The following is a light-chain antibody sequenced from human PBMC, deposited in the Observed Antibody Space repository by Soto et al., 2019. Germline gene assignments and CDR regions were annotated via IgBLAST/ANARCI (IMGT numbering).Light chain of an antibody. CDR3: QQYNNWPFS. CDR2: DVS. Sequence: TQSPGTLSVSPGERATLSCRAAQCVTTNFAWYQQKSGQSPRLLIYDVSNRATGVPARFSGSGSETDFTLTISGLRSEDSAVYFCQQYNNWPFSFGQGTRLEIK. CDR1: QCVTTN. J-gene: IGKJ5*01. V-gene: IGKV3-15*01.